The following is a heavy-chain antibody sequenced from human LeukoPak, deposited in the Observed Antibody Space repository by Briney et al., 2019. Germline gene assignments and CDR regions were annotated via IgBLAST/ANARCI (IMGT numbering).Heavy chain of an antibody. Sequence: SETLSLTCAVYGGSFSGYYWSWIRQPPGKGLEWIGEINHSGSTNYNPSLKSRVTISVDTSKNQFSLKLSSVTAADTAVYYCARGEPDHGYIAPWGQGTLVTVSS. J-gene: IGHJ5*02. V-gene: IGHV4-34*01. D-gene: IGHD5-24*01. CDR2: INHSGST. CDR1: GGSFSGYY. CDR3: ARGEPDHGYIAP.